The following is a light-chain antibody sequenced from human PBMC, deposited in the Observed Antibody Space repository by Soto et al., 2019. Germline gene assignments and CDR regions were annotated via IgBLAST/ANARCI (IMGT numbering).Light chain of an antibody. Sequence: QSVLTQPASVSGSPGQSVTISCAGTSSDVGGYNFVSWYQQHPGKATQLMIYDVSSRPSGVSNRFSGSKSGNTASLTISGLQAEDEADYYCSSYTSSYTYVFGTGTKLTVL. CDR3: SSYTSSYTYV. J-gene: IGLJ1*01. CDR2: DVS. CDR1: SSDVGGYNF. V-gene: IGLV2-14*03.